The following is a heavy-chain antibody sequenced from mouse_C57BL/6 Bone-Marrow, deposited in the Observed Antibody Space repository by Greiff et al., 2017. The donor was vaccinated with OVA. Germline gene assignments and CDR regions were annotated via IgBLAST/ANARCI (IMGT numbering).Heavy chain of an antibody. J-gene: IGHJ1*03. CDR1: GFNIKDDY. CDR2: IDPENGDT. CDR3: TFSYYDWYFDV. Sequence: EVQLQQSGAELVRPGASVKLSCTASGFNIKDDYMHWVKQRPEQGLEWIGWIDPENGDTEYASKFQGKATITADTSSNTAYLQLSSLTSEDTAVYYCTFSYYDWYFDVWGTGTTVTVSS. D-gene: IGHD2-1*01. V-gene: IGHV14-4*01.